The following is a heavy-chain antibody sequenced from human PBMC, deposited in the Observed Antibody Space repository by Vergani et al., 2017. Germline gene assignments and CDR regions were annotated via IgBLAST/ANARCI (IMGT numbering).Heavy chain of an antibody. CDR1: GYTFTSYD. V-gene: IGHV1-8*01. D-gene: IGHD6-19*01. Sequence: QVQLVQSGAEVKKPGASVKVSCKASGYTFTSYDINWVRQATGQGLEWMGWMNPNSGNTGYAQKFQGRVTMTRNTSISTAYMELSSLRSEDTAVYYCAKDLKAVAVAGGWFDPWGQGTLVTVSS. CDR3: AKDLKAVAVAGGWFDP. CDR2: MNPNSGNT. J-gene: IGHJ5*02.